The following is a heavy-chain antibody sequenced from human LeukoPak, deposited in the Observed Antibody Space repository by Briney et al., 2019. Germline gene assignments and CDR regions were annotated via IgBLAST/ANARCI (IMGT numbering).Heavy chain of an antibody. CDR3: ARHPPYYYYGMDV. Sequence: SETLSLTCTVSGGSISSYYWSWIRQPPGKGLEWIGYFYYSGSTNYNPSLKSRVTISVDTSKNQFSLKLSSVTAADTAVYYCARHPPYYYYGMDVWGQGTTVTVS. V-gene: IGHV4-59*08. CDR1: GGSISSYY. J-gene: IGHJ6*02. CDR2: FYYSGST.